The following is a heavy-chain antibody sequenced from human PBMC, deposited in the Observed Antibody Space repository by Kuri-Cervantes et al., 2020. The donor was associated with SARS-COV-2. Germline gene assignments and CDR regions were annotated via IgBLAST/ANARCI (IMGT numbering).Heavy chain of an antibody. Sequence: GESLKISCAASGFTFSSYWMSWVRQAPGKGLEWVANIKQDGSEKYYVDSVKGRFTISRDNAKNSLYLQMNGLRAEDTAVYYCARVIPAAILLTGSGSNWFDPWGQGTLVTVSS. CDR3: ARVIPAAILLTGSGSNWFDP. D-gene: IGHD2-2*01. J-gene: IGHJ5*02. V-gene: IGHV3-7*01. CDR1: GFTFSSYW. CDR2: IKQDGSEK.